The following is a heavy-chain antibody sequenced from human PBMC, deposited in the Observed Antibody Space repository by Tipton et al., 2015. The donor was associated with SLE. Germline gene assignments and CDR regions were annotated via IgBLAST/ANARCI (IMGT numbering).Heavy chain of an antibody. Sequence: TLSLTCTVSGASVSSSVYSWGWIRQPPGKGLQWIGAMFYTGSAHYNPSLKGRVAISVDTSKNVFSLNISSVTAADTAICYCVRLRREHQIVRLGWFWGLGTLVTVSS. CDR3: VRLRREHQIVRLGWF. D-gene: IGHD2/OR15-2a*01. CDR2: MFYTGSA. J-gene: IGHJ1*01. CDR1: GASVSSSVYS. V-gene: IGHV4-39*07.